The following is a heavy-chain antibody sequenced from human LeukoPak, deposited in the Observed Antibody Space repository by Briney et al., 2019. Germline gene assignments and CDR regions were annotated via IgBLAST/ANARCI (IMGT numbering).Heavy chain of an antibody. D-gene: IGHD1-26*01. CDR1: GGTFSSYA. CDR2: IIPIFGTA. J-gene: IGHJ4*02. CDR3: ARSIGPGMVAAFDY. V-gene: IGHV1-69*06. Sequence: SVKVSCKASGGTFSSYAISWVRQAPGQGLEWMGGIIPIFGTANYAQKFQGRVTITADKSTSTAYMELSSLRSEDTAVYYCARSIGPGMVAAFDYWGQGTLVTVSS.